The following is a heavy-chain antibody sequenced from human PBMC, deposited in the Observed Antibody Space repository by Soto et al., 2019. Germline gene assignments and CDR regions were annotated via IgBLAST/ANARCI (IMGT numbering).Heavy chain of an antibody. J-gene: IGHJ6*02. CDR1: GGSISSGGYS. CDR3: ASTYFYDSSGNSSPPYGMDV. CDR2: IYHSGST. D-gene: IGHD3-22*01. Sequence: QLQLQESGSGLVKPSQTLSLTCAVSGGSISSGGYSWSWIRQPPGKGLEWIGYIYHSGSTYYNPSLKSRVTISVDRSKNQFSLKLSSVTAADTAVYYCASTYFYDSSGNSSPPYGMDVWGQGTTVTVSS. V-gene: IGHV4-30-2*01.